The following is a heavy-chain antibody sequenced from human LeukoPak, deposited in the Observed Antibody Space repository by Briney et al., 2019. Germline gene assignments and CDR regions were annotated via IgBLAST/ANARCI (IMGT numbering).Heavy chain of an antibody. CDR3: ARASKLPPSGYYYMDV. D-gene: IGHD1-7*01. V-gene: IGHV4-61*02. Sequence: PSETLSLTCTVSGGSISSGSYYWCWIRQPAGKGLEWIGRIYTSGSTNYNPSLKSRVTISVDTSKNQFSLKLSSVTAADTAVYYCARASKLPPSGYYYMDVWGKGTTVTVSS. CDR1: GGSISSGSYY. CDR2: IYTSGST. J-gene: IGHJ6*03.